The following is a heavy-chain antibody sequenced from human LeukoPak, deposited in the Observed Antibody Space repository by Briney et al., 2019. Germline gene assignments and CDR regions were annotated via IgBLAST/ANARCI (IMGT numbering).Heavy chain of an antibody. CDR3: ARDETYSSDWQSNHYYYYMDV. J-gene: IGHJ6*03. CDR2: IYTSGST. V-gene: IGHV4-61*02. Sequence: SETLSLTCTVSGGSISSGSYYWSWIRQPAGKGLEWIGRIYTSGSTNYNPSLKSRVTMSVDTSKNQFSLKLSSVTAADTAMYYCARDETYSSDWQSNHYYYYMDVWGKGTTVTVSS. D-gene: IGHD6-19*01. CDR1: GGSISSGSYY.